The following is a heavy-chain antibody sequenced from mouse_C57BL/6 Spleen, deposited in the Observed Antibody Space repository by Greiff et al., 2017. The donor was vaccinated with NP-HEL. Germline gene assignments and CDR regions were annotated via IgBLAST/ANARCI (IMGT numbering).Heavy chain of an antibody. CDR3: AAGAYYSNLYAMDY. CDR2: IHPNSGST. Sequence: VQLQQPGAELVKPGASVKLSCKASGYTFTSYWMHWVKQRPGQGLEWIGMIHPNSGSTNYNEKFKSKATLTVDKSSSTAYMQLSSLTSEDSAVYYCAAGAYYSNLYAMDYWGQGTSVTVSS. D-gene: IGHD2-5*01. V-gene: IGHV1-64*01. CDR1: GYTFTSYW. J-gene: IGHJ4*01.